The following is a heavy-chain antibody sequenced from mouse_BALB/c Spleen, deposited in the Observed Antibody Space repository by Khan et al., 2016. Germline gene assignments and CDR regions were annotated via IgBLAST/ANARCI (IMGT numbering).Heavy chain of an antibody. V-gene: IGHV6-6*01. J-gene: IGHJ3*01. CDR2: IRNKANNPAT. CDR1: GFTFSGAW. D-gene: IGHD4-1*01. CDR3: NRQSGSWFAY. Sequence: EVKLEESGGGLVQPGGSMKLSCAASGFTFSGAWMDWVRQSPEKGLEWVAEIRNKANNPATYYAESVKGRFTISGDDSKSSVYLQMNSLRAEDTGSYYCNRQSGSWFAYWGQGTLVTVSA.